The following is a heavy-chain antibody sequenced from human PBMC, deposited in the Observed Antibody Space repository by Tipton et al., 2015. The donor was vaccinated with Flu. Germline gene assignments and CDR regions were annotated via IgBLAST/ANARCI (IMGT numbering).Heavy chain of an antibody. CDR2: IRRRAFGGTE. D-gene: IGHD4-11*01. CDR1: GFRFGDHD. CDR3: TRALTTDTWYTGEWFFDV. Sequence: SLRLSCQTSGFRFGDHDMNWVRQAPGKGLEWVGFIRRRAFGGTEQLAASVRGRFAISRDDSRSIAYLQMNSLKSDDTALYYCTRALTTDTWYTGEWFFDVWGRGTLVTVSS. V-gene: IGHV3-49*04. J-gene: IGHJ2*01.